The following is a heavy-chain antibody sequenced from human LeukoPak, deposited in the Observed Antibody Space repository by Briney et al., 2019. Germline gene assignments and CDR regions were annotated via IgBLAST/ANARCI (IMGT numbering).Heavy chain of an antibody. CDR3: ARGPYSYDSSGAFDI. Sequence: SETLSLTCTVSGGSISSYYWNWIRQPPGKGLEWIGYIYNSGSTNNNSSLKSRVTISVDTSKKQFSLKLSSVTAADTAVYFCARGPYSYDSSGAFDIWGQGTMATVSS. V-gene: IGHV4-59*01. D-gene: IGHD3-22*01. CDR1: GGSISSYY. J-gene: IGHJ3*02. CDR2: IYNSGST.